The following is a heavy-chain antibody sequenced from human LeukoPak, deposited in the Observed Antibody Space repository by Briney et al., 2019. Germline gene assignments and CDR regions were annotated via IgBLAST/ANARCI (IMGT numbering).Heavy chain of an antibody. CDR3: AITIVGATDWFDP. J-gene: IGHJ5*02. CDR1: GFTFSSYE. D-gene: IGHD1-26*01. V-gene: IGHV3-48*03. Sequence: GGSLRLSCAASGFTFSSYEMNWVRQAPGKGLEWVSYISSSGSTIYYADSVKGRFTISRDNAKNSLYLQMNSLRAEDTAVYYCAITIVGATDWFDPWGQGTLVTVSS. CDR2: ISSSGSTI.